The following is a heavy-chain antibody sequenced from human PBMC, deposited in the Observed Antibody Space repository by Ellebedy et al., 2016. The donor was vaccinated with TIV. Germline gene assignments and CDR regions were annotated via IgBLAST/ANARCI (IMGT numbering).Heavy chain of an antibody. CDR1: GFTFSSYG. V-gene: IGHV3-30*18. Sequence: GESLKISCAASGFTFSSYGMHWVRQAPGKGLEWVAVISYDGSNKYYADSVKGRFTISRDNSKNTLYLQMNSLRAEDTAVYYCAKSMVRGVRDYYYYGMDVWGQGTTVTVSS. CDR2: ISYDGSNK. J-gene: IGHJ6*02. CDR3: AKSMVRGVRDYYYYGMDV. D-gene: IGHD3-10*01.